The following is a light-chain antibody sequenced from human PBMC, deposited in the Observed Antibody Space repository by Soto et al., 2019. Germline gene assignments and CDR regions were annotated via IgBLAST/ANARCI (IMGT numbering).Light chain of an antibody. CDR2: DVS. J-gene: IGLJ2*01. CDR1: SSDVGGFNY. V-gene: IGLV2-14*01. Sequence: QSALTQPASVSGSPGQSITISCTGSSSDVGGFNYVSWYQQHPGKAPKLIIYDVSDRPSGVSNRFSGSKSANTASLTISGLQAEDEADYYCSSYSHSSTLFGGGTKLTVL. CDR3: SSYSHSSTL.